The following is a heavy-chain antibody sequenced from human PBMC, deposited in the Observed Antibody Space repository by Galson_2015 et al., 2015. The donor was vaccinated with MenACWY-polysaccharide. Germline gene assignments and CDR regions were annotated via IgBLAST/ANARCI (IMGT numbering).Heavy chain of an antibody. J-gene: IGHJ6*02. V-gene: IGHV5-51*01. CDR1: GYSFTSYW. D-gene: IGHD5-12*01. CDR2: IYPGDSDT. CDR3: ARNNYAGLRGYYYGMDV. Sequence: QSGAEVKKPGESLRISCEGSGYSFTSYWIAWVRQMPGKGLEWMGIIYPGDSDTRYNPSFQGQVTISADKSISTAYLQWSSLKASDTAMYYCARNNYAGLRGYYYGMDVWGQGTTVTVSS.